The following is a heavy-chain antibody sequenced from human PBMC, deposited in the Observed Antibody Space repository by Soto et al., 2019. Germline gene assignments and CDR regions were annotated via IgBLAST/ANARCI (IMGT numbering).Heavy chain of an antibody. V-gene: IGHV1-69*13. CDR2: IIPIFGTA. CDR3: ARARTSGYYRLDAFDI. CDR1: GGTFSSYA. Sequence: SVKVACKASGGTFSSYAISWVRQSPGQGLEWMGGIIPIFGTANYAQKFQGRVTITADESTSTAYMELSSLRSEDTAVYYCARARTSGYYRLDAFDIWGQGTMVTVSS. J-gene: IGHJ3*02. D-gene: IGHD3-22*01.